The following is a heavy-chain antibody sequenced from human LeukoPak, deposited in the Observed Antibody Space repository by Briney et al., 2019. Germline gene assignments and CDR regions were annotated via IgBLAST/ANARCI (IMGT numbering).Heavy chain of an antibody. V-gene: IGHV4-34*01. D-gene: IGHD4-11*01. CDR2: INHSGSA. CDR3: ARGQGTVTTH. CDR1: GGSFSGYY. Sequence: SETLSLTCGVSGGSFSGYYWTWIREPPGKGLEWIGEINHSGSANYNPSLMSRVTISLDTSKNHFSLNLSSVTAADTAAYYCARGQGTVTTHWGQGTLVTVSS. J-gene: IGHJ4*02.